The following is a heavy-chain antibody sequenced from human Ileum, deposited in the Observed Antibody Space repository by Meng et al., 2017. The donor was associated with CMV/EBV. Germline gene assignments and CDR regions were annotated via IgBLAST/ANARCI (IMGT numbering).Heavy chain of an antibody. Sequence: SETLSLTCAVYGGSFSGYYWSWIRQPPGKGLEWIGEINHSGSTNYNPSLKSRVTISVDTSKNQFSLKLSSVTAADTAVYYCARVPRYYYGSGSYYNGYYYGKDVCGQAIT. CDR3: ARVPRYYYGSGSYYNGYYYGKDV. CDR2: INHSGST. CDR1: GGSFSGYY. D-gene: IGHD3-10*01. J-gene: IGHJ6*01. V-gene: IGHV4-34*01.